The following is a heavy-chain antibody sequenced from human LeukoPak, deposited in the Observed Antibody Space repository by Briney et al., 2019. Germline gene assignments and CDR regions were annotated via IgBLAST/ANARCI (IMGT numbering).Heavy chain of an antibody. D-gene: IGHD2-21*01. CDR2: IIIDDGRT. J-gene: IGHJ3*02. V-gene: IGHV3-23*01. CDR1: GFTFISSA. CDR3: ATSMAQDVDAFHI. Sequence: GGSLGLSCAASGFTFISSAMTWVRQAPGKGLEWLSSIIIDDGRTYYSESVKGRVTISRDNAKNSLYLQMNNLRAEDTAMFYCATSMAQDVDAFHIWGQGTMVTVSS.